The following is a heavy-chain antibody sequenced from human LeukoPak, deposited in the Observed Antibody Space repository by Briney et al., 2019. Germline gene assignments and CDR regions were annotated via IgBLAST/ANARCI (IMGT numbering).Heavy chain of an antibody. CDR2: FDPEDGET. Sequence: ASVKVSCKVSGYTLTELSMHWVRQAPGKGLEWMGGFDPEDGETIYAQKLQGRVTMTEDTSTDTAYMELSSLRSEDTAVYYCATVGNSYAQTDAFDIWGQGTMVTVSS. D-gene: IGHD5-18*01. CDR1: GYTLTELS. J-gene: IGHJ3*02. CDR3: ATVGNSYAQTDAFDI. V-gene: IGHV1-24*01.